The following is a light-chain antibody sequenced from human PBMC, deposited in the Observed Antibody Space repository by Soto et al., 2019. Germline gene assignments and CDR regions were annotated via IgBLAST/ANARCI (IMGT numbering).Light chain of an antibody. CDR3: QVWDSSTDV. CDR2: RDN. J-gene: IGLJ1*01. CDR1: NIGSKN. V-gene: IGLV3-9*01. Sequence: SYELTQPLSVSVALGQTARITCGGNNIGSKNVHWYQQKPGQAPVLVIYRDNNRPSGIPERFSGSNSGNTATLTISRAQAGDEADYYCQVWDSSTDVFGTGTKLTVL.